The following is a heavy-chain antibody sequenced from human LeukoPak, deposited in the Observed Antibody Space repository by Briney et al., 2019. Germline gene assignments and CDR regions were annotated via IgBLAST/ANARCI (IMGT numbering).Heavy chain of an antibody. J-gene: IGHJ6*03. CDR2: IRYDGSNK. Sequence: GGSLRLSCAASGFTFSSYGMHWVRQAPGKGLEWVAFIRYDGSNKYYADSVKGRFTISRDNAKNSLYLQMNSLRAEDTAVYYCAREGGDLVPLMDVWGKGTTVTISS. CDR3: AREGGDLVPLMDV. D-gene: IGHD2-2*01. V-gene: IGHV3-30*02. CDR1: GFTFSSYG.